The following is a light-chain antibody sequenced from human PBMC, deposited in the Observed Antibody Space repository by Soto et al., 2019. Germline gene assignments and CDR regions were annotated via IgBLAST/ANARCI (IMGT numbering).Light chain of an antibody. CDR3: QQYGSSPRT. J-gene: IGKJ1*01. V-gene: IGKV3-20*01. Sequence: EIVLTQSPGTLSLSPWERATLSCRASQSVSSYLAWYQQKPGQAPRLLIYGASNRATGIPDRFGGSGSGADFTLTISRLEPEDFAVYYCQQYGSSPRTFGQGTKVDIK. CDR1: QSVSSY. CDR2: GAS.